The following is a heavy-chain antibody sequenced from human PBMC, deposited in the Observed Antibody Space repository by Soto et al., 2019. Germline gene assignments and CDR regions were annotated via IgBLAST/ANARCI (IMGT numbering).Heavy chain of an antibody. V-gene: IGHV3-15*07. CDR2: IKSKTDGETT. Sequence: GGSLRLSCAASGFTFSNAWMNWVRQAPGKGLEWVGRIKSKTDGETTEYAAPVKGRFTMSRDDSKNTLYLQMNSLKTEDAAVYYCTTSATTGTTYGVYWGQGTLVTVSS. J-gene: IGHJ4*02. D-gene: IGHD1-1*01. CDR3: TTSATTGTTYGVY. CDR1: GFTFSNAW.